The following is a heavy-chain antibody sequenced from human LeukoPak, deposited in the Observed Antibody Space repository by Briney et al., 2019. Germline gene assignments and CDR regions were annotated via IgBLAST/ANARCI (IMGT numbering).Heavy chain of an antibody. CDR3: ARAGIAGNAFDI. Sequence: SETLSLTCTVSGGSISSYYWSWIRQPPGKGLEWIGYIYYSGSTNYNPSLKSRVTISVDTSKNQFSLKLSSVTAADTAVYYCARAGIAGNAFDIWGQGTMVIVSS. V-gene: IGHV4-59*01. CDR2: IYYSGST. CDR1: GGSISSYY. D-gene: IGHD6-13*01. J-gene: IGHJ3*02.